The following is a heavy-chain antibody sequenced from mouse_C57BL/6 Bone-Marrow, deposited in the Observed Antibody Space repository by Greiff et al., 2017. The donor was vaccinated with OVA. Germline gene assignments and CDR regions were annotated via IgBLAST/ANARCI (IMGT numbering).Heavy chain of an antibody. Sequence: QVQLQQPGAELVKPGASVKMSCKASGYTFTSYWITWVKQRPGQGLEWIGDIYPGSGSTNYNEKLKSKATLTVDTSSNTAYMQLSSMTSEDSAVYFCAREGGGYYAMDYWGQGTSVTVSS. D-gene: IGHD1-1*02. V-gene: IGHV1-55*01. CDR3: AREGGGYYAMDY. J-gene: IGHJ4*01. CDR2: IYPGSGST. CDR1: GYTFTSYW.